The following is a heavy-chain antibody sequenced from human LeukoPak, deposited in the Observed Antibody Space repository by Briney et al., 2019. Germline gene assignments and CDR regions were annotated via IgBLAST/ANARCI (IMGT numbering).Heavy chain of an antibody. CDR1: GYTFNDYY. Sequence: ASVRVSCKASGYTFNDYYIHWVRQAPGQGLEWMGWINTNTGNPTYAQGFTGRFVFSLDTSVSTAYLQISSLKAEDTAVYYCARGTYDSSGYSVVIYYYYGMDVWGQGTTVTVSS. J-gene: IGHJ6*02. D-gene: IGHD3-22*01. CDR2: INTNTGNP. V-gene: IGHV7-4-1*02. CDR3: ARGTYDSSGYSVVIYYYYGMDV.